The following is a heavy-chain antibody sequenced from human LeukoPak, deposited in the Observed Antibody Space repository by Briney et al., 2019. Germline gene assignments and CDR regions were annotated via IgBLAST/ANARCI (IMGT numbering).Heavy chain of an antibody. D-gene: IGHD3-3*02. CDR1: GFTFVDYG. Sequence: GGSLRLSCATSGFTFVDYGLSWVRRAPGKGLEWLCAINYNGAITDYADSVKGRFTISRDNAKNSLYLRMDSLRAEDTALYYCARDRLGPSFSVSHFDLWGQGTLVTVSS. V-gene: IGHV3-20*04. J-gene: IGHJ4*02. CDR2: INYNGAIT. CDR3: ARDRLGPSFSVSHFDL.